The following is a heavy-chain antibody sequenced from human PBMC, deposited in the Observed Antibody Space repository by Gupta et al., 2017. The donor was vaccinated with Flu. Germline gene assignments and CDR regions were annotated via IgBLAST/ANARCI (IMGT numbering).Heavy chain of an antibody. D-gene: IGHD1-1*01. V-gene: IGHV3-21*02. CDR1: GFSLHSYI. J-gene: IGHJ4*02. Sequence: EVQWVESGGGLVKSGGSLRLSCEASGFSLHSYIMNWVRQAPGKGLEWIASISSQSSYIYYADSVDGRFTISRDNSKNSLSLQLNSLRAEDTGVYFCVRAERDDVLIPDAIRLFDFWGQGILVIVSS. CDR2: ISSQSSYI. CDR3: VRAERDDVLIPDAIRLFDF.